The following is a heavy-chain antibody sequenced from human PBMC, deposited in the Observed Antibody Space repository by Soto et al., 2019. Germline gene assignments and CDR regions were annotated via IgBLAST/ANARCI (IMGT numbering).Heavy chain of an antibody. D-gene: IGHD3-16*01. CDR1: GGSISSGGYY. Sequence: QVQLQESGPGLVKPSQTLSLTCTVSGGSISSGGYYWSWIRQHPGKGLEWIGYIYYSGSTYYNPSLKXRITLSXXTSKNQFSLKLSSVTAADTAVYYCARVGGINWFDPWGQGTLVTVSS. V-gene: IGHV4-31*03. CDR3: ARVGGINWFDP. CDR2: IYYSGST. J-gene: IGHJ5*02.